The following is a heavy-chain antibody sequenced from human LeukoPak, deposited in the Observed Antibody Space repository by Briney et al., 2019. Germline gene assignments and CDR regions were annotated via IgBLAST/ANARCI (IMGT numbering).Heavy chain of an antibody. Sequence: PSETLSLTCTVSGGSISSYYWSWIRQPPGKGLEWLGYIYYSGSTNYNPSLKGRVTISVDTSKNQFSLKLSSVTAADTAVYYCARARRDGYKYYFDYWGQGTLVTVSS. CDR1: GGSISSYY. J-gene: IGHJ4*02. CDR3: ARARRDGYKYYFDY. D-gene: IGHD5-24*01. V-gene: IGHV4-59*08. CDR2: IYYSGST.